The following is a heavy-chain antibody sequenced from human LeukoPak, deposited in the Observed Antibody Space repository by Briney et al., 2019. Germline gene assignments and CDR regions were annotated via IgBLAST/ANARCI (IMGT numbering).Heavy chain of an antibody. D-gene: IGHD3-10*01. Sequence: GGSLRLSCAASGFTVSNNYMTWVRQAPGKGLEWVSVIFSGGSTYYADSVKGRFTISRDNSKNTLYLQMNSLRPEDTAVYYCATWRVPGYFDYWGQGTLVTVSS. CDR3: ATWRVPGYFDY. V-gene: IGHV3-66*02. CDR2: IFSGGST. J-gene: IGHJ4*02. CDR1: GFTVSNNY.